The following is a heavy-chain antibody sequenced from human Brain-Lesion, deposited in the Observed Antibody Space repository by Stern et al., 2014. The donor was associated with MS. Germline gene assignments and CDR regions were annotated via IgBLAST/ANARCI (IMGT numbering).Heavy chain of an antibody. J-gene: IGHJ4*02. CDR1: GFTFSDSS. D-gene: IGHD3-22*01. V-gene: IGHV3-21*01. CDR3: ATVSPYTSSGYPFFNN. Sequence: VQLVESGGGLVKPGGSLRLSCAASGFTFSDSSMFWVRQAPGKGLEWVSCISSNQTYINYADSLTGRFTIYRENARNSLYLQMNSRRVEDTAVYYCATVSPYTSSGYPFFNNWDQGTRATVSS. CDR2: ISSNQTYI.